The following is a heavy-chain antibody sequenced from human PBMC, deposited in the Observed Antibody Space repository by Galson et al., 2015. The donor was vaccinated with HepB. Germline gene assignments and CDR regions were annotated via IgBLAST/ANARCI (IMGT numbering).Heavy chain of an antibody. J-gene: IGHJ3*02. D-gene: IGHD3-10*01. CDR3: ARGRSSVNYYGSGSYPPNDAFDI. V-gene: IGHV6-1*01. CDR1: GDSVSSNSVA. CDR2: TYYRSKWYT. Sequence: CAISGDSVSSNSVAWNWIRQSPSRGLEWLGRTYYRSKWYTDYAVSVKSRITINPDTSKNQFSPQLNSVTPEDTAVYYCARGRSSVNYYGSGSYPPNDAFDIWGQGTMVTVSS.